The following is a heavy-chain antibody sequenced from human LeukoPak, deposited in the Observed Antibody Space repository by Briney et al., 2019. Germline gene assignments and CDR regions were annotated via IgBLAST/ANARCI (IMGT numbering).Heavy chain of an antibody. CDR2: IYYSGST. J-gene: IGHJ3*02. Sequence: SETLSLTCTVSGGSISSYYWSWIRHPPGKGLEWIGYIYYSGSTNYNPSLKSRVTISVDTSKNQFSLKLSSVTAADTAVYYCARLVGATTRAFDIWGQGTMVTVSS. CDR3: ARLVGATTRAFDI. CDR1: GGSISSYY. V-gene: IGHV4-59*08. D-gene: IGHD1-26*01.